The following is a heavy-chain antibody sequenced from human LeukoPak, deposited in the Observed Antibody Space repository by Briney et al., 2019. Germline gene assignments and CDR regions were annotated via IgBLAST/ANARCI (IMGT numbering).Heavy chain of an antibody. CDR3: ARGAYCGGDCYSTLGWFDP. Sequence: ASVKVSCKASGYTFTGYYMHWVRQAPGQGLEWMGWINPNSGGTNYAQKFQGWVTMTRDTSISTAYMELSRLRSDDTAVYYCARGAYCGGDCYSTLGWFDPWGQGTLVTVSS. V-gene: IGHV1-2*04. CDR2: INPNSGGT. D-gene: IGHD2-21*02. J-gene: IGHJ5*02. CDR1: GYTFTGYY.